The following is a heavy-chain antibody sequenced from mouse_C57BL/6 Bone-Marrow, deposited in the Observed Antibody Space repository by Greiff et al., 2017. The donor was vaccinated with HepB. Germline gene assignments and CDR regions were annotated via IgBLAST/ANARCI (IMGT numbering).Heavy chain of an antibody. CDR2: IWSGGST. V-gene: IGHV2-2*01. D-gene: IGHD1-1*01. CDR1: GFSLTSYG. CDR3: ARSPVVATGFDV. Sequence: QVQLKQSGPGLVQPSQSLSITCTVSGFSLTSYGVHWVRQSPGKGLEWLGVIWSGGSTDYNAAFIYRLSISKDNSKSQVFFKMNSLQADDTAIYYCARSPVVATGFDVWGTGTTVTVSS. J-gene: IGHJ1*03.